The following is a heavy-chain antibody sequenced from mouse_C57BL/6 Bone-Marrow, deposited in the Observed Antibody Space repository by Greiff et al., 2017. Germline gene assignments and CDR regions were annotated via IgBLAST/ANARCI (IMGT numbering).Heavy chain of an antibody. V-gene: IGHV5-15*01. CDR3: ERQHYGSSYWYFDV. CDR2: ISNLAYSI. Sequence: EVNVVESGGGLVQPGGSLKLSCAASGFTFSDYGMAWVRQAPRQGPEWVAFISNLAYSIYYADTVTGRFTISRENAKNTLYLEMSSLRAEDTAMYYCERQHYGSSYWYFDVWGTGTTVTVSS. CDR1: GFTFSDYG. D-gene: IGHD1-1*01. J-gene: IGHJ1*03.